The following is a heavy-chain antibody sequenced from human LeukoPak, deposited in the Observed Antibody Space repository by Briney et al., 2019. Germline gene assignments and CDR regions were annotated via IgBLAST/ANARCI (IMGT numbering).Heavy chain of an antibody. CDR3: ARKSFDAGSYHWFDP. CDR2: ISYDGSKT. V-gene: IGHV3-30*03. CDR1: GFTFSNYG. Sequence: GGSLRLSCVASGFTFSNYGMHWVRQAPGKGLEWVAFISYDGSKTYYADSVEGRFTISRDNSKNTQYLQMSSLRAEDTALYYCARKSFDAGSYHWFDPWGQGTLVTVSS. D-gene: IGHD3-10*01. J-gene: IGHJ5*02.